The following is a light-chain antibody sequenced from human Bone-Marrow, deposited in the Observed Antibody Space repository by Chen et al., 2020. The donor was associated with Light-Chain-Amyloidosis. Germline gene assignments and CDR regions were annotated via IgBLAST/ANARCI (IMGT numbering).Light chain of an antibody. CDR3: CAYTGSSTWV. Sequence: QSALTQPASVAGSPGQSTTISGTASNSDVGNYNLVSWYQHHPGKAPKLIIYGDFKRPSGVSNRFSGSKSGNTASLTISGLQNEDEAHYHCCAYTGSSTWVFGGGTKLTVL. V-gene: IGLV2-23*01. CDR1: NSDVGNYNL. J-gene: IGLJ3*02. CDR2: GDF.